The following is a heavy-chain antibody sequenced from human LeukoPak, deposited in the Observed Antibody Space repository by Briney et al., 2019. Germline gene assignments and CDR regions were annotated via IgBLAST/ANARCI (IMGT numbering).Heavy chain of an antibody. CDR3: ATHTGGYNYWWFDI. V-gene: IGHV1-69*13. CDR1: GGTFSNYP. CDR2: IIPIYGTA. Sequence: ASVKVSCKASGGTFSNYPIIWVRQAPGRGLEWLGGIIPIYGTANYALMFQGRITLTAHESTATAYMELRSLTSGDTAMYFCATHTGGYNYWWFDIWGQGTLVTVSS. D-gene: IGHD5-24*01. J-gene: IGHJ5*02.